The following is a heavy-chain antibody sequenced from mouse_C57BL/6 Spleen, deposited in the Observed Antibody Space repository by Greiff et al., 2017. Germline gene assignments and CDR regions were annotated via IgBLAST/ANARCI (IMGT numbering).Heavy chain of an antibody. Sequence: QVQLQQSGAELVRPGASVTLSCKASGYTFTDYEMHWVKQTPVHGLEWIGAIDPETGGTAYNQKFKGKAILTADKSSSTAYMELRSLTSEDSAVYYCTRFGDGYSFADWGQGTLVTVSA. CDR2: IDPETGGT. CDR3: TRFGDGYSFAD. J-gene: IGHJ3*01. V-gene: IGHV1-15*01. CDR1: GYTFTDYE. D-gene: IGHD2-3*01.